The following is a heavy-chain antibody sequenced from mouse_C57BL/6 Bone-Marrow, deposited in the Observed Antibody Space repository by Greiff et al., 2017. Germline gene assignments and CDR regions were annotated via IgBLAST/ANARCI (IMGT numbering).Heavy chain of an antibody. J-gene: IGHJ1*03. Sequence: DVQLVESGGGLVQPGGSMKLSCVASGFTFSNYWMNWVRQSPEKGLEWVAQIRLKSDNYATHYAESVKGRFTISRDESKSSVYLQMNNLRAEDTEIYYCTIYDGYFDVWGTGTTVTVSS. D-gene: IGHD2-3*01. V-gene: IGHV6-3*01. CDR1: GFTFSNYW. CDR3: TIYDGYFDV. CDR2: IRLKSDNYAT.